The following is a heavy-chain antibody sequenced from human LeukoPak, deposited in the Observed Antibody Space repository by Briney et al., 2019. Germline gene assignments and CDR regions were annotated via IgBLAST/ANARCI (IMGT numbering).Heavy chain of an antibody. CDR1: GFTFSSYG. D-gene: IGHD1-14*01. CDR2: IRYDGSNK. J-gene: IGHJ4*02. Sequence: GGSLRLSCAASGFTFSSYGMHWVRQAPGKGLEWVAFIRYDGSNKYYADSVKGRFTISRDNSKNTLYLQMNSLRAEDTAVYYCAKGGGITTPKHFDYWGQGTLVTVSS. CDR3: AKGGGITTPKHFDY. V-gene: IGHV3-30*02.